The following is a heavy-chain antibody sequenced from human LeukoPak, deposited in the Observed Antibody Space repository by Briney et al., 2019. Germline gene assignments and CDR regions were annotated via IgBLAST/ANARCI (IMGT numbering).Heavy chain of an antibody. CDR3: ARVKEAAAFDY. V-gene: IGHV3-21*01. Sequence: GGSLRLSCAASGFAFSSYSMNWVRQAPGKGLEWVTSISSDSSHMYYADSVKGRFTISRDNAKNSLYLQMNSLRAEETAVYYCARVKEAAAFDYWGQGALVTVSS. CDR1: GFAFSSYS. D-gene: IGHD6-25*01. CDR2: ISSDSSHM. J-gene: IGHJ4*02.